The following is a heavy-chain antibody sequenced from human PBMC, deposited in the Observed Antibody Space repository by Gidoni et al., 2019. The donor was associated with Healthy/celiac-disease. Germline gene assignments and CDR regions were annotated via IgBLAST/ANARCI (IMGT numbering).Heavy chain of an antibody. CDR3: ARVSGSYYYGSGRYPGYSYGPPDY. D-gene: IGHD3-10*01. J-gene: IGHJ4*02. CDR1: GFTFSSYS. V-gene: IGHV3-21*01. Sequence: EVQLVESGGGLVKPGGSLRLSCAASGFTFSSYSMNWVRQAPGKGLEWVSSISSSSSYIYYADSVKGRFTISRDNAKNSLYLQMNSLRAEDTAVYYCARVSGSYYYGSGRYPGYSYGPPDYWGQGTLVTVSS. CDR2: ISSSSSYI.